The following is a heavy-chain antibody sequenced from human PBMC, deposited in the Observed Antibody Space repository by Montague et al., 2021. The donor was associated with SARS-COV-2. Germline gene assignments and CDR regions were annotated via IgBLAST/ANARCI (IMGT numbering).Heavy chain of an antibody. CDR1: GDSITNTYYF. CDR2: INDNGKT. D-gene: IGHD3-22*01. CDR3: AVEVKYSFDN. J-gene: IGHJ4*02. Sequence: SETLSLTCNVSGDSITNTYYFWVRNCPRPGLALEWISSINDNGKTYYNPSLKRRALMSIDTSKNQFSLMLSSVIASDTAVYYCAVEVKYSFDNWGQGFLVSVSS. V-gene: IGHV4-39*01.